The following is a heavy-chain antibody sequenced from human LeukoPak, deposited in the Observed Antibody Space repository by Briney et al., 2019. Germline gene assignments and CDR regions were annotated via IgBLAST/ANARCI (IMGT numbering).Heavy chain of an antibody. Sequence: ASVKVSCKASGYTFTGYYMHWVRQAPGQGLEWMGWINPTSGGTNYAQKFQGRVTMTRDTSISTAYMELSRLRSDDTAVYYCAREGPRISGSPRYWGQGTLVTVSS. V-gene: IGHV1-2*02. D-gene: IGHD1-26*01. CDR2: INPTSGGT. CDR1: GYTFTGYY. CDR3: AREGPRISGSPRY. J-gene: IGHJ4*02.